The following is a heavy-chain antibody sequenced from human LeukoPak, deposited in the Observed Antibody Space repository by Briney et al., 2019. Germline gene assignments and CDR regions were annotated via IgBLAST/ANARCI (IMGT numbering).Heavy chain of an antibody. D-gene: IGHD2-2*01. V-gene: IGHV4-59*01. CDR1: GGSISSYY. Sequence: SETLSLTCTVSGGSISSYYWSWIRQPPGKGLEWIGYIYYSGSTNYNPSLKSRVTISVDTSKNQFSLKLSSVTAADTAVYYCAKEPAAIRYYYYYMDVWGKGTTVTVSS. CDR2: IYYSGST. CDR3: AKEPAAIRYYYYYMDV. J-gene: IGHJ6*03.